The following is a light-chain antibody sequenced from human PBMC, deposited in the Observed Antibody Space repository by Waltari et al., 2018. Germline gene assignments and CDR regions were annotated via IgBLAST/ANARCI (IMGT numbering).Light chain of an antibody. CDR3: QQRRNWPLS. CDR2: YTS. V-gene: IGKV3-11*01. J-gene: IGKJ5*01. Sequence: VLTQSPATLSLSPGDRAALSCRASQSIVDALAWYQQRPGQAPRLLIYYTSNRAPGIPARFSGGGSGTDFTLTISSLEPEDFAVYYCQQRRNWPLSFGQGTRLEIK. CDR1: QSIVDA.